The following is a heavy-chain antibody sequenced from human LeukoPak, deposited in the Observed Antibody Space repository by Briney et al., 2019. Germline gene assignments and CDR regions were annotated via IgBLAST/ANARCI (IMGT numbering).Heavy chain of an antibody. D-gene: IGHD6-19*01. V-gene: IGHV4-4*07. CDR1: GGSTSSYY. J-gene: IGHJ4*02. CDR2: IYTSGST. Sequence: ASETLSLTCTVSGGSTSSYYWSWIRQPAGKGVQWIGRIYTSGSTNYNPSLKSRVTMSVDTSKNQFSLKLSSVTAADTAVYYCAREVAVAGAFDYWGQGTLVTVSS. CDR3: AREVAVAGAFDY.